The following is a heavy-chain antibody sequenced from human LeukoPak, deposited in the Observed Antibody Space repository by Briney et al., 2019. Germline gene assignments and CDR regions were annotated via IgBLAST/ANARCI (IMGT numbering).Heavy chain of an antibody. CDR2: IKSKTDGGTT. J-gene: IGHJ3*02. V-gene: IGHV3-15*01. D-gene: IGHD2-21*02. CDR1: GFTFSNAW. Sequence: GGSLRLSCAASGFTFSNAWMSWVRQAPGKGLEWVGRIKSKTDGGTTDYAAPVKGRFTISRDDSKNTLYLQMNSLKTEDTAVYYCTTDLLAVVTHLRSLEDAFDIWGQGTMVTVSS. CDR3: TTDLLAVVTHLRSLEDAFDI.